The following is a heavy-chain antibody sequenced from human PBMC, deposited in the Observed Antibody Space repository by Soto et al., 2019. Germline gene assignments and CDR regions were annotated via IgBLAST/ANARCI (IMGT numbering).Heavy chain of an antibody. J-gene: IGHJ6*02. D-gene: IGHD3-3*01. Sequence: EVQLVESGGGLVQPGGSLRLSCAASGFTFSSYWMSWVRQAPGKGLEWVANIKQDGSEKYYVDSVKGRFTISRDNAKNSLYFQMNRLRAEDAAVYYCARDASERVTIFGVVNYYYYGMDDWGQEPTVSVSS. V-gene: IGHV3-7*05. CDR1: GFTFSSYW. CDR3: ARDASERVTIFGVVNYYYYGMDD. CDR2: IKQDGSEK.